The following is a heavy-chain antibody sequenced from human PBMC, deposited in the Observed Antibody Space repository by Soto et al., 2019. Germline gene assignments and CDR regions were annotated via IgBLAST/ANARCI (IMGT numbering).Heavy chain of an antibody. V-gene: IGHV1-18*01. CDR1: GYTFTSYG. CDR2: ISAYNGNT. Sequence: QVQLVQSGAEVKKPGASVKVSCKASGYTFTSYGISWVRQAPGQGLEWMGWISAYNGNTNYAQKLQGRVTMTTDTSTSTAYMELRSLRSDDTAVYYCARAEDDHIWGSYRPYYFDYWGQGTLVTVSS. D-gene: IGHD3-16*02. CDR3: ARAEDDHIWGSYRPYYFDY. J-gene: IGHJ4*02.